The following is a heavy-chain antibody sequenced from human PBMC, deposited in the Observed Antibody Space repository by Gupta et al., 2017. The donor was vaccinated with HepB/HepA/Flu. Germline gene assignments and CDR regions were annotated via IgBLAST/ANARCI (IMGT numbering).Heavy chain of an antibody. CDR3: AKDLSILHSYGVDY. D-gene: IGHD3-10*01. Sequence: EVQLVESGGGVVQPGGSLRLFCAASGFTFDGYAMPWIRQVPGKGLEWVSLITGRGDRTYYADSVKGRFTISRDNSKNSLYLQMNSLRTEDTALYYCAKDLSILHSYGVDYWGQGTLVTVSS. CDR2: ITGRGDRT. CDR1: GFTFDGYA. V-gene: IGHV3-43*02. J-gene: IGHJ4*02.